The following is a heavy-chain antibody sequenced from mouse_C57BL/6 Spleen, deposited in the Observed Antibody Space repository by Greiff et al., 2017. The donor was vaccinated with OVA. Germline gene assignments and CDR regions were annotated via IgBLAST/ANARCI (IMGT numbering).Heavy chain of an antibody. Sequence: EVQRVESGGGLVQPKGSLKLSCAASGFSFNTYAMNWVRQAPGKGLEWVARIRSKSNNYATYYADSVKDRFTISRDDSESMLYLQMNNLKTEDTAMYYCVRPLYYDYDDGWFAYWGQGTLVTVSA. CDR3: VRPLYYDYDDGWFAY. J-gene: IGHJ3*01. CDR2: IRSKSNNYAT. V-gene: IGHV10-1*01. D-gene: IGHD2-4*01. CDR1: GFSFNTYA.